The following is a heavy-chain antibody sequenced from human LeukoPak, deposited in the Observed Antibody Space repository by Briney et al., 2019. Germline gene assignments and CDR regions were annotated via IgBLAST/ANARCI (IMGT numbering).Heavy chain of an antibody. CDR3: ASTGEDAEWHRSLPQGDY. CDR2: IKQDGSEK. D-gene: IGHD3-3*01. J-gene: IGHJ4*02. V-gene: IGHV3-7*01. CDR1: GFTFSSYW. Sequence: GGSLRLSCAASGFTFSSYWMSWVRQAPGKGLEWVANIKQDGSEKYYVDSVKGRFTISRDNAKNSLYLQMNSLRAEDTAVYYCASTGEDAEWHRSLPQGDYWGQGTLVTVSS.